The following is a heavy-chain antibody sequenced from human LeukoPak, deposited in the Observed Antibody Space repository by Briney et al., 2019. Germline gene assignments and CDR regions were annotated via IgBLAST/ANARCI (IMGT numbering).Heavy chain of an antibody. J-gene: IGHJ4*02. V-gene: IGHV3-7*01. D-gene: IGHD5-18*01. CDR3: ARVLGVDTAMGGGDY. CDR2: IKQDGSEK. Sequence: GGSLRLSCAVSGFTFSSYWMSWVRQAPGKGLEWVANIKQDGSEKYYVDSVKGRFTISRDNAKNSLYLQMNSLRAEDTAVYYCARVLGVDTAMGGGDYWGQGTLVTVSS. CDR1: GFTFSSYW.